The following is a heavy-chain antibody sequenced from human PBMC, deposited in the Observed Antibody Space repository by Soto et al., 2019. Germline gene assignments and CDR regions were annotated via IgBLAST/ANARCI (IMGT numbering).Heavy chain of an antibody. CDR2: INPIFGTA. CDR3: AREGDYGGNPAPFDY. CDR1: GGTFSSYA. Sequence: QVQLVQSGAEVKKPGSSVKVSCKASGGTFSSYAISWVRQAPGQGLEWMGGINPIFGTANYAQKFQGRVTITADESTSTAYMELSSLRSEDTAVYYCAREGDYGGNPAPFDYWGQGTLVTVSS. D-gene: IGHD4-17*01. J-gene: IGHJ4*02. V-gene: IGHV1-69*01.